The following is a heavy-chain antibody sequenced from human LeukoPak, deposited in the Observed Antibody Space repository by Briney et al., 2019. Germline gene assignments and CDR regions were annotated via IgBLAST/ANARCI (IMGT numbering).Heavy chain of an antibody. V-gene: IGHV4-59*01. D-gene: IGHD2-21*01. CDR3: ARSIVVVPSAANWFVP. Sequence: PSETLSLTCTVSGGSISSYYWSWIRQPPAKGLEWIGYIYYSGSTNYNPSLKSRVTISVDTSKNQFSLKLSSVTAADTAVYYSARSIVVVPSAANWFVPWGQRTLVTVSS. J-gene: IGHJ5*02. CDR1: GGSISSYY. CDR2: IYYSGST.